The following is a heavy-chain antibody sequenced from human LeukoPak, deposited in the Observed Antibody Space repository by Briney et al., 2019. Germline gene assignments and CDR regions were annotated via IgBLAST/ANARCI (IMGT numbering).Heavy chain of an antibody. V-gene: IGHV3-7*04. J-gene: IGHJ4*02. CDR2: IKQDGSEK. CDR3: ARGDAFSGDH. Sequence: GGSLRLSCAASGFTFSNYWMMWVRQAPGKGLEWVANIKQDGSEKYYVDSVKGRFTISRDNAKNSLFLQMNGLRVEDTAVYYCARGDAFSGDHWGQGTLVTVSS. CDR1: GFTFSNYW.